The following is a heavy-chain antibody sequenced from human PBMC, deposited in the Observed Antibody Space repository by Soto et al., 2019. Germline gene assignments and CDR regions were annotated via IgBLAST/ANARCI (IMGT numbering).Heavy chain of an antibody. V-gene: IGHV3-23*01. J-gene: IGHJ4*02. CDR2: ISGSGGST. D-gene: IGHD3-10*01. CDR1: GFTFSSYA. CDR3: AKRNYGSEFDY. Sequence: EVQLLESGGGLVQPGGSLRLSCAASGFTFSSYAMNWVRQAPGKGLEWVSVISGSGGSTYYADSVKGRFTISRDISKNTLYLQMNSLRAEDTAVYYCAKRNYGSEFDYWGQGTLVTVSS.